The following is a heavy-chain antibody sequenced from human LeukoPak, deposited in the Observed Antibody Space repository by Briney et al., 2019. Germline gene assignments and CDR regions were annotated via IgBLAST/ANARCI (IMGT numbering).Heavy chain of an antibody. V-gene: IGHV1-2*06. CDR1: GYTFTGYY. CDR2: INPNSGGT. CDR3: ARALTVTTAVKNY. Sequence: GASVKVSCKASGYTFTGYYMHWVRQAPGQGLEWMGRINPNSGGTNYAQKFQGRFTMTRDTSTSTAYKELSRLRSDDTAVYYCARALTVTTAVKNYWGPGTLVTVSS. D-gene: IGHD4-17*01. J-gene: IGHJ4*02.